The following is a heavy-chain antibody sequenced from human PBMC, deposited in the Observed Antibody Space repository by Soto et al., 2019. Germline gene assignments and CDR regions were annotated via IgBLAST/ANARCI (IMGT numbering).Heavy chain of an antibody. Sequence: ASLKVSCKASGYTFTGYYMHWVRQAPGQGLEWMGWINPNSGGTNYAQKFQGWVTMTRDTSISTAYMELSRLRSDDTAVYYCARVGRIQLWSINYFDYWGQGTLVTVSS. V-gene: IGHV1-2*04. D-gene: IGHD5-18*01. CDR1: GYTFTGYY. J-gene: IGHJ4*02. CDR2: INPNSGGT. CDR3: ARVGRIQLWSINYFDY.